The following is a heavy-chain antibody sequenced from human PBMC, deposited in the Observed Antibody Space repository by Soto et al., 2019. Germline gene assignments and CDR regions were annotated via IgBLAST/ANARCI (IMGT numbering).Heavy chain of an antibody. CDR2: VWYDGSNK. CDR1: GFTFSSCG. D-gene: IGHD6-13*01. V-gene: IGHV3-33*01. CDR3: ARDVSSSSWYWPHNFDY. Sequence: PGGSLRLSCAASGFTFSSCGMHWVRQAPGKGLEWVAVVWYDGSNKYYADSVKGRFTISRDNSKNTLYLQMNSLRAEDTAVYYCARDVSSSSWYWPHNFDYWGQGTLVTVSS. J-gene: IGHJ4*02.